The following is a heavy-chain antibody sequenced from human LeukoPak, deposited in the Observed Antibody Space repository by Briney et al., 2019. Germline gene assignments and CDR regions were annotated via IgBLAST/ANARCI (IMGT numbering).Heavy chain of an antibody. V-gene: IGHV4-59*01. Sequence: KASETLSLTCTVSGGSISSYYWSWIRQPPGKGLEWIGCIYYSGCTNYNPSLKSRVTISVDTSNNQFSLKLTSLTAADTAVYYCARGRAGRTISFDYWGQGTLVTVSS. CDR2: IYYSGCT. CDR3: ARGRAGRTISFDY. CDR1: GGSISSYY. J-gene: IGHJ4*02. D-gene: IGHD5-24*01.